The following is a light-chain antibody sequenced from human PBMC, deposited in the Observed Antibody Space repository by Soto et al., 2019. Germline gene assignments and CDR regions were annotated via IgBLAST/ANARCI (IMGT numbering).Light chain of an antibody. CDR3: QQYNSFSSWT. CDR1: QSISRW. V-gene: IGKV1-5*03. CDR2: KAS. Sequence: DIQMTQSPSTLSASVGDRVAITCRASQSISRWVAWYQQKPGKAPKLLIYKASTLESGVPSRFSGSGSGTEFTLTISSLQPDDFATYHCQQYNSFSSWTFGQGTKVEIK. J-gene: IGKJ1*01.